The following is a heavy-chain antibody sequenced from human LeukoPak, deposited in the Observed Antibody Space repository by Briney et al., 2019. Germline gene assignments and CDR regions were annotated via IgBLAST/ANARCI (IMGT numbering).Heavy chain of an antibody. CDR1: GFSFDDHT. CDR3: AELGITMIGGV. CDR2: ISSSGSTI. J-gene: IGHJ6*04. V-gene: IGHV3-48*03. D-gene: IGHD3-10*02. Sequence: GGSLRLSCAASGFSFDDHTMNWVRQAPGKGLEWVSYISSSGSTIYYADSVKGRFTISRDNAKNSLYLQMNSLRAEDTAVYYCAELGITMIGGVWGKGTTVTISS.